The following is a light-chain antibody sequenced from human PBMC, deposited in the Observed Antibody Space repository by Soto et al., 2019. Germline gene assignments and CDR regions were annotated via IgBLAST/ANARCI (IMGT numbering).Light chain of an antibody. CDR1: SSNIGSNY. CDR3: AAWDDRLSGYV. J-gene: IGLJ1*01. CDR2: RNN. V-gene: IGLV1-47*01. Sequence: QSVRTQPPSASRTPGQRVTISCSGSSSNIGSNYVYWYQQLPGTAPKLLIYRNNQRPSGVPDRFSASKSGTSASLAISGLRSEDEADDYCAAWDDRLSGYVFGTGTTVTV.